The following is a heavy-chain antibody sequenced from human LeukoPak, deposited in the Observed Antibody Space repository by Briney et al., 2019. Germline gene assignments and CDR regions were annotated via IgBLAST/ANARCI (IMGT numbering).Heavy chain of an antibody. V-gene: IGHV1-18*01. CDR1: GYTFTSYG. CDR3: ARGMAAAGTRGFDY. Sequence: TSVKVSCKASGYTFTSYGISWVRQAPGQGLEWMGWISAYNGNTNYAQKLQGRVTMTTDTSASTAYMELRSLRSDDTAVYYCARGMAAAGTRGFDYWGQGTLVTVSS. J-gene: IGHJ4*02. CDR2: ISAYNGNT. D-gene: IGHD6-13*01.